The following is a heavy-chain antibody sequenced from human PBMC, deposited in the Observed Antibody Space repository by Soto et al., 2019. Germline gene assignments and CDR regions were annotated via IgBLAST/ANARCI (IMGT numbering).Heavy chain of an antibody. CDR1: GFTFSTYW. CDR3: VRDRPHNWFDP. D-gene: IGHD6-6*01. CDR2: IETDGSRT. V-gene: IGHV3-74*01. Sequence: EVQLVESGGGLVQPGGSLRLSCAASGFTFSTYWMHWVRQAPGKGPVWVSRIETDGSRTTYVDSVKGRFTISRDNAKNMMYLQMNSLRVEDTAVYYCVRDRPHNWFDPWGQGTLVTVSS. J-gene: IGHJ5*02.